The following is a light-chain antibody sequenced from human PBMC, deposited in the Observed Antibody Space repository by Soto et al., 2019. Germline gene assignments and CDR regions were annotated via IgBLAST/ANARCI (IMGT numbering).Light chain of an antibody. Sequence: QSALTQPASASGSPGQSITISCTGTSSDVGSHNFVSWYQQHPGKAPKLMIYGVRERPSGVSNRFSGSKSGNTASLTISGLQAEDEADYYCCSAAGSLTWVFGGGTKVTVL. CDR1: SSDVGSHNF. J-gene: IGLJ3*02. CDR2: GVR. V-gene: IGLV2-23*02. CDR3: CSAAGSLTWV.